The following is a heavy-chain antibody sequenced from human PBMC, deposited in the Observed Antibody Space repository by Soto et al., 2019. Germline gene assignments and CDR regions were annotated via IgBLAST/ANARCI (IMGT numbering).Heavy chain of an antibody. D-gene: IGHD3-9*01. J-gene: IGHJ4*02. Sequence: DVQLLESGGGLVQPGGSLRLSCVASGFTFSSYAMSWVRQAPGRGLECVSSIDGSGAGTYYSDSVRGRFTISRDNSKNPLELQMDSLRAEDTAVYYCARGDILTGSRQGWDYWGQGTLVTVSS. CDR2: IDGSGAGT. CDR3: ARGDILTGSRQGWDY. V-gene: IGHV3-23*01. CDR1: GFTFSSYA.